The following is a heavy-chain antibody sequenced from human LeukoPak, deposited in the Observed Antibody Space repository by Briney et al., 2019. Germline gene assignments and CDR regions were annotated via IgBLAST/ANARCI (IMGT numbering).Heavy chain of an antibody. V-gene: IGHV4-34*01. D-gene: IGHD2-2*01. J-gene: IGHJ3*02. CDR1: GGSISSSY. CDR2: INHSGST. CDR3: ARHIVVVPAASAFDI. Sequence: SETLSLTCTVSGGSISSSYWSWIRQPPGKGLEWIGEINHSGSTNYNPSLKSRVTISVDTSKNQFSLKLSSVTAADTAVYYCARHIVVVPAASAFDIWGQGTMVTVSS.